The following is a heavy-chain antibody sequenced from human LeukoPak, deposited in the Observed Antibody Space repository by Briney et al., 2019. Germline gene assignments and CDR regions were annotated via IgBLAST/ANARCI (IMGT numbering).Heavy chain of an antibody. J-gene: IGHJ6*03. D-gene: IGHD7-27*01. CDR1: GGSISSGDYY. V-gene: IGHV4-30-4*08. Sequence: SETLSLTCTVSGGSISSGDYYWSWIRQPPGKGLEWIGYIYYSGSTYYNPSLKSRVTISVDTSKNQFSLKLSSVTAADTAVYYCARAVLGRYYYYYYMDVWGKGTTVTVSS. CDR3: ARAVLGRYYYYYYMDV. CDR2: IYYSGST.